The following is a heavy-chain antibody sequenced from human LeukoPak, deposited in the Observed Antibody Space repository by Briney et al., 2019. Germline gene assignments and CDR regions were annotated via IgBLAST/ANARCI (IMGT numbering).Heavy chain of an antibody. J-gene: IGHJ1*01. D-gene: IGHD1-26*01. CDR3: AREVVGATY. CDR1: GYTFTSYA. V-gene: IGHV7-4-1*02. CDR2: INPNTGNP. Sequence: RRASVKVSCKASGYTFTSYAMNWVRQAPGQGLEWMGWINPNTGNPTYAQGFTGRFVFSLDTSVSTAYLQISSLKAEDTAVYYCAREVVGATYWGQGTLVTVSS.